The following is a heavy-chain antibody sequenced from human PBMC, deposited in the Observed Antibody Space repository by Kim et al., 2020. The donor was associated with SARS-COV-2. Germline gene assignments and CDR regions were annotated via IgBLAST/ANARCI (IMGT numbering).Heavy chain of an antibody. CDR1: GYTFTSYA. Sequence: ASVKVSCKASGYTFTSYAMHWVRQAPGQRLEWMGWINAANGNTKYSQKFQGRVTITRDTSASTAYMELSSLRSEDTAVYYCARHRGSTTGTTAGYNWFDTWGQGTLGTVSS. CDR2: INAANGNT. V-gene: IGHV1-3*01. CDR3: ARHRGSTTGTTAGYNWFDT. J-gene: IGHJ5*02. D-gene: IGHD1-1*01.